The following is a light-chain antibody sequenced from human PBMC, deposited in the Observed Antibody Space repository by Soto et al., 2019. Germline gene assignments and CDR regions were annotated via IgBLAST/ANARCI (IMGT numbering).Light chain of an antibody. CDR2: GAS. CDR3: QQYGSSRWT. Sequence: EIVLTQSPGTLSLSPGERATLSCRASQSVSSSYLAWYQQKPGQAPRLLIYGASSRATGIPDRFSGSGSGTDFTLTISRLEPEDFAVYYCQQYGSSRWTFGQGTKAEIK. CDR1: QSVSSSY. V-gene: IGKV3-20*01. J-gene: IGKJ1*01.